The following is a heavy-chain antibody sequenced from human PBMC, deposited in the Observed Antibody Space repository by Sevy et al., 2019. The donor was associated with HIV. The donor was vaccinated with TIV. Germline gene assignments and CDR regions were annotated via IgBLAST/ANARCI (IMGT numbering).Heavy chain of an antibody. J-gene: IGHJ4*02. CDR1: GFTFSNYA. D-gene: IGHD5-18*01. CDR2: ISGSAHRT. Sequence: GGSLRLSCAASGFTFSNYAMSWVRQTPGKGLEWVSAISGSAHRTYYTDSVKGRLTVSRDNSKNMLFLEMISLRAGDTAVYYCVKEVSEYSYSDYWGQGTLVTVSS. V-gene: IGHV3-23*01. CDR3: VKEVSEYSYSDY.